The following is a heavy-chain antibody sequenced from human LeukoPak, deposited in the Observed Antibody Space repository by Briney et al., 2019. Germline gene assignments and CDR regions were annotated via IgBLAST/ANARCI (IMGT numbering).Heavy chain of an antibody. J-gene: IGHJ4*02. D-gene: IGHD2-15*01. CDR2: INHSGST. CDR1: GGSFSGYY. Sequence: PSETLSLTCAVYGGSFSGYYWSWIRQPPGKGLEWIGEINHSGSTNYNPSLKSRVTISVDTSKNQFSLKLSSVTAADTAVYYCARDPPALGDYWGQGTLVTVSS. V-gene: IGHV4-34*01. CDR3: ARDPPALGDY.